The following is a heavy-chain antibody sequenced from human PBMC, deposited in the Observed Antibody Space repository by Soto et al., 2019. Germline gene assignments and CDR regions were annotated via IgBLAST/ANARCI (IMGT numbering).Heavy chain of an antibody. CDR2: ISDAGDP. J-gene: IGHJ6*02. CDR1: GFTFRNYD. V-gene: IGHV3-13*05. Sequence: EVQLVESGGGLVQPGGSLRLSCEASGFTFRNYDMHWVRQGTVKGLEWVSGISDAGDPDYADSVEGRFTISRENAQTSFSQKMYRLRGGDTAVYYCARTDRDFYGLEVWNQETTVIVSS. CDR3: ARTDRDFYGLEV.